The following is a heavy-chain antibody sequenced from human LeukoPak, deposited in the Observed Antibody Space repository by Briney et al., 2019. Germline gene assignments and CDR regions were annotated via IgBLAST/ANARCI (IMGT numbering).Heavy chain of an antibody. Sequence: ASVKVSCKASGYTFTSYYMHWVRQAPGQGLEWMGIINPSGGSTSYAQKFQGRVTMTRDTSVSTIYMELSRLRFDDTAVYYCARDGVSTTPDFDYWGQGTLVTVSS. CDR1: GYTFTSYY. CDR2: INPSGGST. D-gene: IGHD2-8*01. J-gene: IGHJ4*02. CDR3: ARDGVSTTPDFDY. V-gene: IGHV1-46*01.